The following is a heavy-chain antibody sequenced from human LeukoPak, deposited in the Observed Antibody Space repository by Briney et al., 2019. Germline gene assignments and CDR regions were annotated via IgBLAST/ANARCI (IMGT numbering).Heavy chain of an antibody. CDR2: INPSGGST. J-gene: IGHJ5*02. Sequence: ASVKVSCKASGYTFTSYYMHWVRQAPGQGLEWMGIINPSGGSTSYAQKFQGRVTMTRDTSTSTVYMELSSLRSEDTAVYYCARDRSPKQTYYYDSSGYYGNWFDPWGQGTLVTVSS. CDR1: GYTFTSYY. D-gene: IGHD3-22*01. V-gene: IGHV1-46*01. CDR3: ARDRSPKQTYYYDSSGYYGNWFDP.